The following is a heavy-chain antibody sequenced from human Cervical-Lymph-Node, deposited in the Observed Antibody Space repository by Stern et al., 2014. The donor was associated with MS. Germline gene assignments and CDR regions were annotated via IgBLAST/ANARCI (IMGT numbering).Heavy chain of an antibody. CDR2: IFPGDSNT. D-gene: IGHD3-16*01. CDR3: ARRYADYFDY. CDR1: GDSFSNYW. V-gene: IGHV5-51*01. Sequence: EVQLVESGAEVKKPGESLKISCKGSGDSFSNYWIGWVRQMPGKGLEWMGIIFPGDSNTRYSPSFQGQVTISADTSISPAYLQWSSLKASDTAVYYCARRYADYFDYWGQGSLVTVSS. J-gene: IGHJ4*02.